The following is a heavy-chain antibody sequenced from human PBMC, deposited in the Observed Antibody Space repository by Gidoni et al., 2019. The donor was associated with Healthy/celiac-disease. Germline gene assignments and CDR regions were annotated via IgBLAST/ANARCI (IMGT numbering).Heavy chain of an antibody. CDR2: ISGSGGST. CDR3: AVAATTPDYYYYYGMDV. CDR1: GFTFSSYA. Sequence: EVQLLESGGGLVQPGGSLRLSCAASGFTFSSYAMSWVRQAPGKGLEWVSAISGSGGSTYYADSVKGRFTISRDNSKNTLYLQMNSLRAEDTAVYYCAVAATTPDYYYYYGMDVWGQGTTVTVSS. D-gene: IGHD2-15*01. V-gene: IGHV3-23*01. J-gene: IGHJ6*02.